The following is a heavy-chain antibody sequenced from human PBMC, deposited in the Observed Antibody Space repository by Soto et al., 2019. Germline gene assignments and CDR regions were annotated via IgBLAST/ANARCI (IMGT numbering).Heavy chain of an antibody. V-gene: IGHV3-9*01. CDR3: ARSYRPHYSNYVVYHYYGMDV. J-gene: IGHJ6*02. Sequence: GGSLRLSCAASGFTFDDYAMHWVRQAPGKGLEWVSGISWNSGRIGYADSVKGRFTISRDNAKNSLYLQMNSLRREDTAMYYCARSYRPHYSNYVVYHYYGMDVWGQGTTVTVSS. CDR1: GFTFDDYA. D-gene: IGHD4-4*01. CDR2: ISWNSGRI.